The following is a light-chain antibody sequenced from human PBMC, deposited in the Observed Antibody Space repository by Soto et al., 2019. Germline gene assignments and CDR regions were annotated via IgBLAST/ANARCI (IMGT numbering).Light chain of an antibody. Sequence: DIQMTQSPSTLSASVGDRVTITCRASQSISSWLAWYKQKPGQAPKLLIYKASTLQSGVPSRFSGCGSGTEFTLAISSLQPDDSATYYCQQYNDKWTFGQGTKV. J-gene: IGKJ1*01. V-gene: IGKV1-5*03. CDR2: KAS. CDR1: QSISSW. CDR3: QQYNDKWT.